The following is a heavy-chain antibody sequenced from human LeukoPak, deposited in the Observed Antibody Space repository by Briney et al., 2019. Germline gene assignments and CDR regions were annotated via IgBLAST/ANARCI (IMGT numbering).Heavy chain of an antibody. V-gene: IGHV3-30-3*01. CDR2: ISYDGSNK. CDR3: ARPVEPGRESQYCSGGSCYPFFLDAFDL. CDR1: GFTFSSYA. D-gene: IGHD2-15*01. J-gene: IGHJ3*01. Sequence: TGGSLRLSCAASGFTFSSYAMPWVRQAPGKGLEWVAVISYDGSNKYYADSVKGRFTISRDNSKNTLYLQMNSLRAEDTAVYYCARPVEPGRESQYCSGGSCYPFFLDAFDLWGQGTMVTVSS.